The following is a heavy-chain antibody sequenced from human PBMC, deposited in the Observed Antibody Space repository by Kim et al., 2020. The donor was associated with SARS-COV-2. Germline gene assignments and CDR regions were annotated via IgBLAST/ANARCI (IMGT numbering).Heavy chain of an antibody. CDR1: GYTFTGYY. Sequence: ASVKVSCKASGYTFTGYYIHWVRQAPGQGPEWMGWINPNSGVTKYAQKFQDRMTMTRDTSISTLYMELTRLTSDDTAVYYCSRDMLAYWGQGTLITVSS. CDR3: SRDMLAY. J-gene: IGHJ4*02. V-gene: IGHV1-2*02. D-gene: IGHD2-2*01. CDR2: INPNSGVT.